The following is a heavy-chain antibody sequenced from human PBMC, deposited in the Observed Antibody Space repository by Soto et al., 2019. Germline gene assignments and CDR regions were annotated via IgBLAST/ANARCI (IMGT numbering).Heavy chain of an antibody. CDR1: GGTFSSYT. D-gene: IGHD4-4*01. J-gene: IGHJ3*02. Sequence: ASVKVSCKASGGTFSSYTISWVRQAPGQGLEWMGRIIPILGIANYAQKFQGRVTITADKSTSTAYMELSSLRSEDTAVYYCARDLRSGYSKPDDVFDIWGKGTMVTVSS. CDR2: IIPILGIA. V-gene: IGHV1-69*04. CDR3: ARDLRSGYSKPDDVFDI.